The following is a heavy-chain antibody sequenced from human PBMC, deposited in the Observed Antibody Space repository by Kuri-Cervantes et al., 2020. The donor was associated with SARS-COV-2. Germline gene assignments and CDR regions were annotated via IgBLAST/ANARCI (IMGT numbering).Heavy chain of an antibody. V-gene: IGHV1-18*01. CDR2: ISTYNGNT. J-gene: IGHJ4*02. Sequence: AAVNVSCKASGYTFTSYGISWVRQAPGQGLEWMGWISTYNGNTNYAQKLQGRVTMTTDTSTSTAYMELRSLRSDDTAVYYCARGPFSSGWFDYWGQGTLVTVSS. CDR1: GYTFTSYG. CDR3: ARGPFSSGWFDY. D-gene: IGHD6-19*01.